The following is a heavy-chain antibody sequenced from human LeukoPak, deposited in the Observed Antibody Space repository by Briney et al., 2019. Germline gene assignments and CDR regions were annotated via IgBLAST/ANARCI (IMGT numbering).Heavy chain of an antibody. CDR3: AKSSEYDILTGHLDY. J-gene: IGHJ4*02. V-gene: IGHV3-23*01. CDR1: GFTFSSYA. CDR2: ISGSGGST. Sequence: PGGSLRLSCAASGFTFSSYALSWVRQAPGKGLEWVACISGSGGSTYYADSMKGQFTISSDNSNNTLYLQMNRLRDEHRAVYFCAKSSEYDILTGHLDYWGQGTLVTVSS. D-gene: IGHD3-9*01.